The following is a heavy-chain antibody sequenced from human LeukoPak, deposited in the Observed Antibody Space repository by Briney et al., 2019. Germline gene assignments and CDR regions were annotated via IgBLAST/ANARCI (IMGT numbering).Heavy chain of an antibody. Sequence: GGSLRLSCAASGLTFSSYAMNWVRQAPGKGLECVSYISSSSSAIYYADSVKGRFTIFRNNAKNSLYLQMSSLLEEEPAVYYCARGARDFDYRGQGTLVSVSS. CDR2: ISSSSSAI. CDR1: GLTFSSYA. J-gene: IGHJ4*02. D-gene: IGHD3-3*01. CDR3: ARGARDFDY. V-gene: IGHV3-48*02.